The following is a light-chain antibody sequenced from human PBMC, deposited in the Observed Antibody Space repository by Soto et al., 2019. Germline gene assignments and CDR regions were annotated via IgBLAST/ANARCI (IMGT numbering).Light chain of an antibody. CDR1: KTIASH. V-gene: IGKV3-11*01. CDR2: EAS. Sequence: EIVVTQSPATLSLSPGERATLSCRASKTIASHLAWYQQKPGQAPRLLISEASNRATGIPARFSGSGAGTDFTLTISSCVPDDFAVYYCQQRSGWPITFGQGTRLDIK. CDR3: QQRSGWPIT. J-gene: IGKJ5*01.